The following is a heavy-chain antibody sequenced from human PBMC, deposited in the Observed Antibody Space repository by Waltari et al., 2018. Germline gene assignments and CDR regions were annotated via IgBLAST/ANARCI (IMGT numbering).Heavy chain of an antibody. V-gene: IGHV1-18*01. CDR3: ARDDVDSSNFGGF. J-gene: IGHJ4*02. CDR1: GYIFSNYG. D-gene: IGHD6-13*01. Sequence: QLVQSGPEVKRPGASVKVSCKGSGYIFSNYGITWVPKAPGQGLEWMGWINPYNGDTKYEQNLQGRVTMTTDTSTTTAYMEVRSLRSDDTAIYYCARDDVDSSNFGGFWGQGTLVTVSS. CDR2: INPYNGDT.